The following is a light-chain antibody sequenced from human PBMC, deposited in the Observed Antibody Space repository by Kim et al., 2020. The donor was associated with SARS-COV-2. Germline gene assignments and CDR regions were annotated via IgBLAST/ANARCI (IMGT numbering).Light chain of an antibody. Sequence: EIVLTQSPGTLSLSPGERATLSCRASQSVSSSYLAWYQQKPSQAPRLLIHGASSRATGIPDRFSGSGSGTDFTLTISRLEPEDFAVYYCQQYGSSPPYTFGQGTKLEI. V-gene: IGKV3-20*01. CDR1: QSVSSSY. CDR2: GAS. J-gene: IGKJ2*01. CDR3: QQYGSSPPYT.